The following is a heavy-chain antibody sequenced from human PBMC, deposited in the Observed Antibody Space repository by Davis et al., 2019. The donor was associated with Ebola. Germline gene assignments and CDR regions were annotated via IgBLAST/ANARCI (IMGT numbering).Heavy chain of an antibody. CDR2: INPHNGNT. Sequence: ASVKVSCKASGYTFKNFALMWVRQAPGQGLEWMGWINPHNGNTNYAQNVQGRVTMTTDTSTSTAYMEVGTLRSDDTAVYYCARAQFPTTSDHWGQGTLVTVSS. D-gene: IGHD1-1*01. CDR3: ARAQFPTTSDH. V-gene: IGHV1-18*01. CDR1: GYTFKNFA. J-gene: IGHJ4*02.